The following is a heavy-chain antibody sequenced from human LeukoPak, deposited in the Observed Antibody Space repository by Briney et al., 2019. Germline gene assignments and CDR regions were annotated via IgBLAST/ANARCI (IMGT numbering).Heavy chain of an antibody. J-gene: IGHJ4*02. CDR2: IHYSGST. CDR1: GASISNHY. Sequence: PSETLSLTCSVSGASISNHYWSWIRQPPGKGLEWIGYIHYSGSTNCNPSLKSRVTISLDTSKNQFSLKLTSVTATDTAVYYCSRAGIGFNIPGAYWGQGTLVTVSS. CDR3: SRAGIGFNIPGAY. D-gene: IGHD2/OR15-2a*01. V-gene: IGHV4-59*11.